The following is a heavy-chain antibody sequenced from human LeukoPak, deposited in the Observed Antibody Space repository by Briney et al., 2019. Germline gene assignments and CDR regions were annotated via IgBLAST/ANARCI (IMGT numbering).Heavy chain of an antibody. CDR1: GYTFTGYY. V-gene: IGHV1-2*02. Sequence: ASVKVSCKASGYTFTGYYMHWVRQAPGQGLEWMGWINPNSGGTNYAQKFQGRVTMTRDTSISTAYMELSRLRSGDTAVYYCDRDIVMVTYWFDPWGQGTLVTVSS. CDR2: INPNSGGT. CDR3: DRDIVMVTYWFDP. D-gene: IGHD5-18*01. J-gene: IGHJ5*02.